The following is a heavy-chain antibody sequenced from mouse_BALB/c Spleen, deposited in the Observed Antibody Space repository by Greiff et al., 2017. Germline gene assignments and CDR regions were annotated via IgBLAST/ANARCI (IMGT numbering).Heavy chain of an antibody. CDR2: IWAGGST. CDR3: AREILNAMDY. D-gene: IGHD1-1*01. CDR1: GFSLTSYG. Sequence: QVQLKESGPGLVAPSQCLSITCTVSGFSLTSYGVHWVRQPPGKGLEWLGVIWAGGSTNYNSALMSRLSISKDNSKSQVFLKMNSLQTDDTAMYYCAREILNAMDYWGQGTSVTVSS. V-gene: IGHV2-9*02. J-gene: IGHJ4*01.